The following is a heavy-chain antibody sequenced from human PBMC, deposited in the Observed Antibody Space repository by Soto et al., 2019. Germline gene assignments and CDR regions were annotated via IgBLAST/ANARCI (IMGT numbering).Heavy chain of an antibody. J-gene: IGHJ4*02. CDR3: ERQDGFGLYYFAY. CDR1: GDSVTGYR. V-gene: IGHV5-51*01. CDR2: IYPGDSDI. D-gene: IGHD3-10*01. Sequence: GAALKISCKTSGDSVTGYRIARERQMPGKGLEWMGIIYPGDSDIRYSPSFQGQVTISADKSISTVSLHWNSLKASDTAMYYCERQDGFGLYYFAYWRQGSLVTVSS.